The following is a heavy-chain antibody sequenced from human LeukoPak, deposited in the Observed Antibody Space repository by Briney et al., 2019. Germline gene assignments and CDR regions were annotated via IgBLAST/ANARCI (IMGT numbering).Heavy chain of an antibody. D-gene: IGHD3-10*01. V-gene: IGHV3-23*01. CDR3: AKSGADGSGSYNNPFDN. Sequence: GGSLRLSCAASGLIFSTYAMSWLRQAPGKGLEWVSVISGSGGSTYYADSVKGRFTISRDNSKNTLYLQVNSLRAEDTAVYYCAKSGADGSGSYNNPFDNWGQGTLVTVSS. CDR1: GLIFSTYA. CDR2: ISGSGGST. J-gene: IGHJ4*02.